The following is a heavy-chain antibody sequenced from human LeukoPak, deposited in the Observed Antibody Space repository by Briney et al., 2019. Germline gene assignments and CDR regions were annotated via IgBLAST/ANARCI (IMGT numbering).Heavy chain of an antibody. Sequence: GGSLRLSCAASGFTFSSYSMNWVRQAPGKGLEWVSSISSSSSYIYYADSVKGRFTISRVNAKNSLYLQMNSLRAEDTAVYYCARGGSGSSWYSDYWGQGTLVTVSS. CDR1: GFTFSSYS. CDR3: ARGGSGSSWYSDY. V-gene: IGHV3-21*01. CDR2: ISSSSSYI. J-gene: IGHJ4*02. D-gene: IGHD6-13*01.